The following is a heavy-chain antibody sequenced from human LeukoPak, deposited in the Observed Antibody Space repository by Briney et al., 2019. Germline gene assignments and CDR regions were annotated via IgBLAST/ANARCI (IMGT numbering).Heavy chain of an antibody. Sequence: GASVKVSCKASGYTFTSYDINWVLQATGQGLEWMGWMKPNSGNTGYAQKFQGRVTITRNTSISTAYMELSSLRSEDTAVYYCARATVVTTYYYYYMDVWGKGTTVTVSS. CDR1: GYTFTSYD. CDR3: ARATVVTTYYYYYMDV. V-gene: IGHV1-8*03. J-gene: IGHJ6*03. CDR2: MKPNSGNT. D-gene: IGHD4-23*01.